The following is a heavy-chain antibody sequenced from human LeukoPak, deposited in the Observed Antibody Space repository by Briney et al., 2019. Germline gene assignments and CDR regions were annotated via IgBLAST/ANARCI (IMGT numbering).Heavy chain of an antibody. Sequence: ASVKVSCKASGYTFTSYGITWVRQAPGQGLEWMGWISAYNGNTNYAQKFQGRLTMTTDTSTNTAYTELRSLRPDDTAVYYCARDFFHGHCSGLTCFLLDSWGQGSLVTVSS. D-gene: IGHD2-15*01. V-gene: IGHV1-18*01. CDR2: ISAYNGNT. CDR1: GYTFTSYG. J-gene: IGHJ4*02. CDR3: ARDFFHGHCSGLTCFLLDS.